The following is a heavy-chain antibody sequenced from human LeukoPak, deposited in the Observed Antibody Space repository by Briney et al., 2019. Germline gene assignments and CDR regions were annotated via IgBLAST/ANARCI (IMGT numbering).Heavy chain of an antibody. Sequence: ASVKVSCKASGYTFTSYGISWVRQAPGQGLEWMGWISAYNGNTNYVQKFQGRVTMTRDTSTSTVYMELSSLRSEDTAVYYCARELLDDYYDSSGYSYYFDYWGQGTLVTVSS. J-gene: IGHJ4*02. CDR1: GYTFTSYG. CDR2: ISAYNGNT. CDR3: ARELLDDYYDSSGYSYYFDY. D-gene: IGHD3-22*01. V-gene: IGHV1-18*01.